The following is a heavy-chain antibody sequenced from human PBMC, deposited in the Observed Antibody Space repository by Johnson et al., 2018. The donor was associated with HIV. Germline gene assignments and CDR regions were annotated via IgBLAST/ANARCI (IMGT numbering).Heavy chain of an antibody. Sequence: VQLVEYGGGVARPGGSLRLSCTASGFTFDDYAMHWVRQAPGKGLEWVSYISSSSSTIYYADSVKGRFTISRDNAKNSLYLQMNSLRAEDTAVYYCATQYNYRQPFDIWGQGTMVTVSS. D-gene: IGHD1-1*01. CDR3: ATQYNYRQPFDI. CDR1: GFTFDDYA. V-gene: IGHV3-48*01. J-gene: IGHJ3*02. CDR2: ISSSSSTI.